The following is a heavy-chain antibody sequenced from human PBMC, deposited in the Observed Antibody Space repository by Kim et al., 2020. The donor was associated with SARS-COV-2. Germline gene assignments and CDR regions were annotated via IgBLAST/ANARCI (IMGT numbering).Heavy chain of an antibody. CDR2: ISYDGSNK. D-gene: IGHD3-10*01. V-gene: IGHV3-30*04. CDR3: ARSMVRGSLYYYYGMDV. J-gene: IGHJ6*02. Sequence: GGSLRLSCAASGFTFSSYAMHWVRQAPGKGLEWVAVISYDGSNKYYADSVKGRFTISRDNSKNTLYLQMNSLRAEDTAVYYCARSMVRGSLYYYYGMDVWGQGTTVTVSS. CDR1: GFTFSSYA.